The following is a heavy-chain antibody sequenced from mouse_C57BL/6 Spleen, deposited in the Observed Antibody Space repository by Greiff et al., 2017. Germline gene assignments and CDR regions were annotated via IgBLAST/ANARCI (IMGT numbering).Heavy chain of an antibody. CDR3: ARSYYYGSSHWYFDV. V-gene: IGHV1-81*01. D-gene: IGHD1-1*01. CDR2: IYPRSGNT. Sequence: VQLKESGAELARPGASVKLSCKASGYTFTSYGISWVKQRTGQGLEWIGEIYPRSGNTYYNEKFKGKATLTADKSSSTAYMELRSLTSEDSAVYFCARSYYYGSSHWYFDVWGTGTTVTVSS. CDR1: GYTFTSYG. J-gene: IGHJ1*03.